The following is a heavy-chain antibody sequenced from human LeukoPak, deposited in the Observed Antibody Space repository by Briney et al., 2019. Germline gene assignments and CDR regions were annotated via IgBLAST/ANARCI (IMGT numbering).Heavy chain of an antibody. CDR3: ARDEGYYYDSSGYSD. CDR1: GGSISSYY. J-gene: IGHJ4*02. CDR2: ISYSGST. Sequence: LETLSLTCTVSGGSISSYYWNWIRQPPGKGLEWIGSISYSGSTNYNPSLESRVTISVDTSKNQISLKLSSVTAADTTVYYCARDEGYYYDSSGYSDWGQGTLVTVTS. V-gene: IGHV4-59*01. D-gene: IGHD3-22*01.